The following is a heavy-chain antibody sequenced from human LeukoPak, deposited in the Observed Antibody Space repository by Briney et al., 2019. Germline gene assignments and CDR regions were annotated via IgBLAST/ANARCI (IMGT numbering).Heavy chain of an antibody. V-gene: IGHV3-30*02. CDR2: IRYDGNNK. CDR1: GFTFSNYG. Sequence: GGSLRLSCGASGFTFSNYGMLWVRQAPGKGLEWVAFIRYDGNNKLYADSMKGRFTISRDNAKNSLYLQMNSLRAEDAAVYYCAELGITMIGGVWGKGTTVTISS. CDR3: AELGITMIGGV. J-gene: IGHJ6*04. D-gene: IGHD3-10*02.